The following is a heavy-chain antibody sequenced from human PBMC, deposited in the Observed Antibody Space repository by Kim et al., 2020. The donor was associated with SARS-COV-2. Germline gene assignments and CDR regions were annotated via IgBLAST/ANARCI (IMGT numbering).Heavy chain of an antibody. CDR3: ARGPASGIVGATTQYYFDY. CDR2: IIPIFGTA. CDR1: GGTFSSYA. D-gene: IGHD1-26*01. V-gene: IGHV1-69*13. J-gene: IGHJ4*02. Sequence: SVKVSCKASGGTFSSYAISWVRQAPGQGLEWMGGIIPIFGTANYAQKFQGRVTITADESTSTAYMELSSLRSEDTAVYYCARGPASGIVGATTQYYFDYWGQGTLVTVSS.